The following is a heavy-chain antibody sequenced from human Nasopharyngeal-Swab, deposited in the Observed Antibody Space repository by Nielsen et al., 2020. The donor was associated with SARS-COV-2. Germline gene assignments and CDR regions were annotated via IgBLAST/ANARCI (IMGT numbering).Heavy chain of an antibody. Sequence: SETLSLTCTVSGGSISSGSYYWSWIRQPAGKGLEWIGRIYTSGSTNYNPSLKSRVTISVDTSKNQFSLKLSSVTAADTAVYYCARGGDILTGYYLDYWGQGTLVTVSS. CDR2: IYTSGST. V-gene: IGHV4-61*02. CDR3: ARGGDILTGYYLDY. D-gene: IGHD3-9*01. CDR1: GGSISSGSYY. J-gene: IGHJ4*02.